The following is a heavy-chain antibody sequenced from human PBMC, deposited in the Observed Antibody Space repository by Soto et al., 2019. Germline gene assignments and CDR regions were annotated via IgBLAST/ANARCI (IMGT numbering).Heavy chain of an antibody. D-gene: IGHD3-22*01. CDR1: GGSFSGYY. CDR2: INHSGST. J-gene: IGHJ5*02. Sequence: SETLSLTCAVYGGSFSGYYWSWIRQPPGKGLEWIGEINHSGSTNYNPSLKSRVTISVDTSKNQFSLKLSSVTAADTAVYYCARDSAMTKGERAPYYYDSSGYSSWKIRWFDPWGQGTLVTVSS. V-gene: IGHV4-34*01. CDR3: ARDSAMTKGERAPYYYDSSGYSSWKIRWFDP.